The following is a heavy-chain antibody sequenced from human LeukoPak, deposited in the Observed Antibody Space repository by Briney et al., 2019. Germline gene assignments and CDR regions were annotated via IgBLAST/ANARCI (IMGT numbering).Heavy chain of an antibody. D-gene: IGHD5-24*01. V-gene: IGHV1-69*05. Sequence: SVKVSCKASGGTFNSYAISWVRQAPGQGLEWMGRTIPIFGTANYAQKFQGRVTIITDESTSTDYMELSSLRSEDTAVYYCARVHPYKHDYWGQGTLVTVSS. CDR1: GGTFNSYA. CDR2: TIPIFGTA. CDR3: ARVHPYKHDY. J-gene: IGHJ4*02.